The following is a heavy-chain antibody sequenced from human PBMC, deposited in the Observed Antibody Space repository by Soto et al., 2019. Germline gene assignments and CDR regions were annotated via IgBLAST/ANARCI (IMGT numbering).Heavy chain of an antibody. CDR3: ARLGGFYQSLDS. V-gene: IGHV4-59*08. CDR1: GGSISSYY. J-gene: IGHJ5*01. Sequence: SETLSLTCTVSGGSISSYYWSWIRQPPGKGLEWIGYIYYTGTTTYNPSIKSRVTISVDSSKNQFSLNLASVSAADTAVYYCARLGGFYQSLDSWGQGTLVTVSS. D-gene: IGHD3-22*01. CDR2: IYYTGTT.